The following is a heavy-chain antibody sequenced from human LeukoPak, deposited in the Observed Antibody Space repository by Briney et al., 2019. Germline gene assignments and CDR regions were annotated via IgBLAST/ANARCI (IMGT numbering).Heavy chain of an antibody. Sequence: SETLSLTCTVSGGSIRSSYYYWSWIRQPPGKGLEWIGEINHSGSTNYNPSLKSRVTISVDTSKNQFSLKLSSVTAADTAVYYCARAYGWLVPGIDYWGQGTLVTVSS. CDR2: INHSGST. J-gene: IGHJ4*02. CDR3: ARAYGWLVPGIDY. D-gene: IGHD6-19*01. CDR1: GGSIRSSYYY. V-gene: IGHV4-39*07.